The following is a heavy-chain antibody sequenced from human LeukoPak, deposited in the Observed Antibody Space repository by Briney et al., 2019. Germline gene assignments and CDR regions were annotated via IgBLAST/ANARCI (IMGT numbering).Heavy chain of an antibody. V-gene: IGHV3-13*01. D-gene: IGHD3-16*02. J-gene: IGHJ2*01. CDR2: IGTAGDT. Sequence: GGSLRLSCAASGFTVSNNYMNWVRQAPGKGLEWVSSIGTAGDTYYPGSVKGRFTVSRENAKNSLYLQMNSLRDGDTAVYYCAREIVSPGYWYFDLWGRGTLVTVSS. CDR3: AREIVSPGYWYFDL. CDR1: GFTVSNNY.